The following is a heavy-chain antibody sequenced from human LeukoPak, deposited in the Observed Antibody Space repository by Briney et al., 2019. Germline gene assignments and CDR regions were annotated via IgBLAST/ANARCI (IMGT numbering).Heavy chain of an antibody. J-gene: IGHJ6*03. CDR3: SRGIRRITIVRGVNYYMDV. D-gene: IGHD3-10*01. CDR2: ISAYNGNT. Sequence: ASVKVSCKASGYTLTSFGISWVRQAPGQGLEWMGWISAYNGNTNYAQKLQGRVTMTTDTSTSTAYMELRSLRAVDTAVYYCSRGIRRITIVRGVNYYMDVWGKGTTVTIAS. CDR1: GYTLTSFG. V-gene: IGHV1-18*01.